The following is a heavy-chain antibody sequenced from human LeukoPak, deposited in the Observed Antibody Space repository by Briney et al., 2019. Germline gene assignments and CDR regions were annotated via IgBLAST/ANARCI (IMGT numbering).Heavy chain of an antibody. CDR1: GFTFSNYA. V-gene: IGHV3-23*01. Sequence: GGSLRLSCAASGFTFSNYAMSWVRPAPGKGLEWVSAISASGGSTYCADSVKGRFTISRDNHKNTVYLQMNSLRAEGTAVYYCAKRFYYRDVWGKGTTVTVSS. J-gene: IGHJ6*03. CDR2: ISASGGST. CDR3: AKRFYYRDV.